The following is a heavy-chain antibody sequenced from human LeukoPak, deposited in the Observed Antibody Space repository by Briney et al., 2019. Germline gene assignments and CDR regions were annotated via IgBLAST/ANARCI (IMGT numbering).Heavy chain of an antibody. CDR1: GFTFSSYA. CDR2: ISSSSSTI. D-gene: IGHD6-19*01. Sequence: GGSLRLSCAASGFTFSSYAMSWVRQAPGKGLEWVSYISSSSSTIYYADSVKGRFTISRDNAKNSLYLQMNSLRDEDTAVYYCARDEQWLVWRGRGTFDYWGQGTLVTVSS. V-gene: IGHV3-48*02. CDR3: ARDEQWLVWRGRGTFDY. J-gene: IGHJ4*02.